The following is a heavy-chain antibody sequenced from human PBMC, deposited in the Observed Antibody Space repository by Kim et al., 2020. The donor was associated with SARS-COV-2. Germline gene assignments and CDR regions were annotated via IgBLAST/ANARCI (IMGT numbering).Heavy chain of an antibody. Sequence: SVKVSCKASGGTFSSYAISWVRQAPGQGLEWMGGIIPIFGTANYAQKFQGRVTITADESTSTAYMVLSSLRSEDTAVYYCARGFVYSGSYDIWGQGTMVTVSS. CDR3: ARGFVYSGSYDI. CDR2: IIPIFGTA. J-gene: IGHJ3*02. V-gene: IGHV1-69*13. D-gene: IGHD5-12*01. CDR1: GGTFSSYA.